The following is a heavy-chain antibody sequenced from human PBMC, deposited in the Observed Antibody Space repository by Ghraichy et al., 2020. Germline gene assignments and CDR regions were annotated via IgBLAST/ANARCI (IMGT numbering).Heavy chain of an antibody. D-gene: IGHD1-26*01. CDR3: ARARYSGNQFDY. CDR2: MHDSGAP. Sequence: SETLSLTCTVSGGSMNRYYWGWVRQPPGKGLEWIAYMHDSGAPVYDPSLKSRVTISVDRSENNFSLKLASVTATDTAVYYCARARYSGNQFDYWGQGTLVTVSS. J-gene: IGHJ4*02. V-gene: IGHV4-59*08. CDR1: GGSMNRYY.